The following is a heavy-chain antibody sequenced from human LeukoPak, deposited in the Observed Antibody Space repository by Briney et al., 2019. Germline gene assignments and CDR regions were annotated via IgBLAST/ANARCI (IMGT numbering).Heavy chain of an antibody. CDR3: ATGDCSSTSCQRGRGYYYGMDV. Sequence: LGGSLRLSCAASGFTFSSYGMHWVRQAPGKGLEWVAVIWYDGSNKYYADSVKGRFTISRDNSKNTLYLQMNSLRAEDTAVYYCATGDCSSTSCQRGRGYYYGMDVWGQGTTVTVSS. V-gene: IGHV3-33*01. J-gene: IGHJ6*02. D-gene: IGHD2-2*01. CDR1: GFTFSSYG. CDR2: IWYDGSNK.